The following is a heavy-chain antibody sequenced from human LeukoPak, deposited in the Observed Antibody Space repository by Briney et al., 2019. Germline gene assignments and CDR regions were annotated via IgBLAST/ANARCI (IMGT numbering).Heavy chain of an antibody. CDR3: VMGDRRDF. J-gene: IGHJ4*02. CDR2: ISSSGSTI. V-gene: IGHV3-48*03. Sequence: GGSLRLSCVVSGFTFSSYDMSWVRQAPGKGLEWVSYISSSGSTIYYADSVKGRFTISRDNARNSLYLQMNSLRVGDTAVYYCVMGDRRDFWGQGTLVTVSS. CDR1: GFTFSSYD. D-gene: IGHD3-16*01.